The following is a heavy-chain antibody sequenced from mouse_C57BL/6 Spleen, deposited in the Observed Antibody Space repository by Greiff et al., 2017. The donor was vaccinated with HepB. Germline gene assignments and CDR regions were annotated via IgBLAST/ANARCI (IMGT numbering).Heavy chain of an antibody. Sequence: VQLQQSGAELARPGASVKLSCKASGYTFTSYGISWVKQRTGQGLEWIGEIYPRSGNTYYNEKFKGKATLTADKSSSTAYMELRSLTSEDSAVYFGARENLDDQTWFAYWGQGTLVTVSA. CDR2: IYPRSGNT. J-gene: IGHJ3*01. V-gene: IGHV1-81*01. CDR3: ARENLDDQTWFAY. CDR1: GYTFTSYG. D-gene: IGHD2-3*01.